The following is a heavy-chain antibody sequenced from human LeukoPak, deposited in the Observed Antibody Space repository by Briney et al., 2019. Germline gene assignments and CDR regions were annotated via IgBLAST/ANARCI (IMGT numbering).Heavy chain of an antibody. CDR2: INAGNGNT. Sequence: ASVKVSCKASGCTFTSYAMHWVRQAPGQRLEWMGWINAGNGNTKYSQKFQGRVTITRDTSASTAYMELSSLRSEDTAVYYCARDGRLGAGDYWGQGTLVTVSS. CDR3: ARDGRLGAGDY. V-gene: IGHV1-3*01. CDR1: GCTFTSYA. D-gene: IGHD3-16*01. J-gene: IGHJ4*02.